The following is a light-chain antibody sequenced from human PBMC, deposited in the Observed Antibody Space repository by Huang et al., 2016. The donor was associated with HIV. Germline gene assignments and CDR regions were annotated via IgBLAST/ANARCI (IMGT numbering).Light chain of an antibody. Sequence: DIQMTQSPSSLSASVGDTVTITCRASQGIGNSVAWYQQKPEKAPRLLLYATSTLESGVPYRFSGSGSGTHYTLTINTIQPEDIASYYCQQYHSLPWTFGQGTKVEIK. CDR1: QGIGNS. V-gene: IGKV1-NL1*01. CDR3: QQYHSLPWT. J-gene: IGKJ1*01. CDR2: ATS.